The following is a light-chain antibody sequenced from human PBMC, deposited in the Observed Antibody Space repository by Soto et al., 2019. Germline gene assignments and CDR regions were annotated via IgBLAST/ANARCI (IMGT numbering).Light chain of an antibody. CDR3: AAWDDSLSGPV. CDR1: SSNIGSNT. Sequence: QSVLTQPPSASGTPGQRVTISCSGSSSNIGSNTVNWYQQLPGTAPKLLIYRSSQRPSGVPDRFSGSKSGTSASLAISGLQPEDEADYYCAAWDDSLSGPVFGGGTQLTVL. J-gene: IGLJ2*01. V-gene: IGLV1-44*01. CDR2: RSS.